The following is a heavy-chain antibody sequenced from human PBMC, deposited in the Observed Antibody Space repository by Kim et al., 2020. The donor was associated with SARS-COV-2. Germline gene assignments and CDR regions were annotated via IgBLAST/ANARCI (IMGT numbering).Heavy chain of an antibody. CDR1: GFTFSSYD. V-gene: IGHV3-13*01. Sequence: GGSLRLSCAASGFTFSSYDMHWVRQATGKGLEWVSAIGTAGDTYYPGSVKGRFTISRENAKNSLYLQMNSLRAGDTAVYYCARGTYYGSGSYYNEGWFDPWGQGTLVTVSS. CDR3: ARGTYYGSGSYYNEGWFDP. J-gene: IGHJ5*02. D-gene: IGHD3-10*01. CDR2: IGTAGDT.